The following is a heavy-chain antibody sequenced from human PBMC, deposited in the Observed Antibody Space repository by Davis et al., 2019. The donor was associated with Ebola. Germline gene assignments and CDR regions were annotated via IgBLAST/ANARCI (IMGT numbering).Heavy chain of an antibody. CDR3: WRGSGSSEDY. J-gene: IGHJ4*02. CDR2: ISSSSSYI. D-gene: IGHD3-10*01. CDR1: GFTFSSYE. V-gene: IGHV3-21*01. Sequence: PGGSLRLSCAASGFTFSSYEMNWVRQAPGKGLEWVSSISSSSSYIYYADSVKGRFTISRDNAKNTLYLQMNSLRAEDTAVYYCWRGSGSSEDYWGQGTLVTVSS.